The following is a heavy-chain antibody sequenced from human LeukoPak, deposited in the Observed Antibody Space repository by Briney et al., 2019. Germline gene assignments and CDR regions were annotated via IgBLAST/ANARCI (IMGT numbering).Heavy chain of an antibody. CDR2: INTGGNRI. Sequence: GGSLRLSCAVSGFTFTDHYMNWIRQAPGKGLEWLSYINTGGNRIYYADSVKGRFTISRDNAKNSVYLQMNSLRAEDTAVYYCARISPYNYFDYWGQGTLVTVSS. V-gene: IGHV3-11*01. J-gene: IGHJ4*02. CDR3: ARISPYNYFDY. CDR1: GFTFTDHY. D-gene: IGHD5-24*01.